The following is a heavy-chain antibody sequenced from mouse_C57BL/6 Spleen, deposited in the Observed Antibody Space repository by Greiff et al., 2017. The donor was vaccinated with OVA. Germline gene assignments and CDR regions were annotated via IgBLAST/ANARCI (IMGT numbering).Heavy chain of an antibody. Sequence: QVQLQQPGAELARPGASVKLSCKASGYTFTSYGISWVKQRTGQGLEWIGEIYPRSGNTYYNEKFKGKATLTADKSSSTAYMELRSLTSEDSAVYFCARGGGTMVTSDYWGKGTTLTVSS. V-gene: IGHV1-81*01. J-gene: IGHJ2*01. CDR1: GYTFTSYG. D-gene: IGHD2-2*01. CDR2: IYPRSGNT. CDR3: ARGGGTMVTSDY.